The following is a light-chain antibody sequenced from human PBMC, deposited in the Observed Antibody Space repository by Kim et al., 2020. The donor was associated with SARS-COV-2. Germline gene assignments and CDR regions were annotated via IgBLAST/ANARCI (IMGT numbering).Light chain of an antibody. J-gene: IGLJ2*01. CDR2: QDR. Sequence: SYELTQPPSVSVSPGQTASITCSGYKLGDKYVCWYQQKPGQSPVLLIYQDRKRPSGIPERFSGSNSGNTATLTISGTQAMDEADYYCQAWDSNTVVFGGGTKLTVL. V-gene: IGLV3-1*01. CDR3: QAWDSNTVV. CDR1: KLGDKY.